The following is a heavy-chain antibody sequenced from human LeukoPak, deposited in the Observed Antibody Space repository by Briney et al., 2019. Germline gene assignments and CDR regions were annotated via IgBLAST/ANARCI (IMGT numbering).Heavy chain of an antibody. CDR2: IDPNSGGT. CDR3: ARLGYISGWFP. J-gene: IGHJ5*02. CDR1: GYTFTGYY. V-gene: IGHV1-2*02. Sequence: ASVKVSCKASGYTFTGYYMHWVRQAPGQGLEWMGWIDPNSGGTNYAQNFQGRVTMTRDTSISTAYMELSGLRYDDTAVYYCARLGYISGWFPWGQGTLVTVSS. D-gene: IGHD6-19*01.